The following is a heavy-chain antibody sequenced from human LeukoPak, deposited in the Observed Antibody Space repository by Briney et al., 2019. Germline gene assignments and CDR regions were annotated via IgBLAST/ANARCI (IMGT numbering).Heavy chain of an antibody. CDR3: ARHRRRSIIGTASSRGFDS. J-gene: IGHJ4*02. D-gene: IGHD3-10*01. CDR2: IYPADSDT. V-gene: IGHV5-51*01. CDR1: GYRFTSYW. Sequence: KAGESLKISCKGSGYRFTSYWIGWVRQMPGKGLEWMGIIYPADSDTTYSPSFQGQVAISADKSISTAYLQWSSLKASDTAMYYCARHRRRSIIGTASSRGFDSWGQGTLVTVSS.